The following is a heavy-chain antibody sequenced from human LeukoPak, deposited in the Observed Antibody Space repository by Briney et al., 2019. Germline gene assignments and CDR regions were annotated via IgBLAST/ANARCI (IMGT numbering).Heavy chain of an antibody. CDR2: IYHSGSS. J-gene: IGHJ5*02. V-gene: IGHV4-38-2*02. D-gene: IGHD4-17*01. CDR3: ARAGNPGRNLVSYGDYSDRGSWFDP. Sequence: PSETLSLTCTVPGYAISSGYYWGWIRQPPRKGLEWIGSIYHSGSSYYNPSLKSRVTISVDTSKNQFSLKLISVTAADTAVYYCARAGNPGRNLVSYGDYSDRGSWFDPWGQGTLVTVSS. CDR1: GYAISSGYY.